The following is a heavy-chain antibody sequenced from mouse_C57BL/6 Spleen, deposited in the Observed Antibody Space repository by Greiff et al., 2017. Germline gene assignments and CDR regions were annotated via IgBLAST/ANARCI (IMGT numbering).Heavy chain of an antibody. V-gene: IGHV5-6*01. CDR1: GFTFSSYG. D-gene: IGHD1-1*01. J-gene: IGHJ2*01. CDR3: TRRNIPDITAVGAYYFDY. Sequence: EMQLVESGGDLVKPGGSLKLSCAASGFTFSSYGMSWVRQTPEKRLEWVATISSGGSYTYYPDHVKGRFTISRDNAKITQKLQRSVLKSEDTAMYYLTRRNIPDITAVGAYYFDYWGQGTTLTVSS. CDR2: ISSGGSYT.